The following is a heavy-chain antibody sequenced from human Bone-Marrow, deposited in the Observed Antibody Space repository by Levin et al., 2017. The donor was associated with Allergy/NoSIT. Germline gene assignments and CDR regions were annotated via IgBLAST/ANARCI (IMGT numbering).Heavy chain of an antibody. J-gene: IGHJ5*02. Sequence: ASVKVSCQASGYTFTAWNMHWVRQAPGQGLEWMGWINPNTGDTGYALKFQGRVTMTRDTSLNTAYMELSGLRSDDTAVYYCATLGYCSTPTCSPKWFDPWGQGTLVTVSS. CDR1: GYTFTAWN. V-gene: IGHV1-2*02. D-gene: IGHD6-19*01. CDR2: INPNTGDT. CDR3: ATLGYCSTPTCSPKWFDP.